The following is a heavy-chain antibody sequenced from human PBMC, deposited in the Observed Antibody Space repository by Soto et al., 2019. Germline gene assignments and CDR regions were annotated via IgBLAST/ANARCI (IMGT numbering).Heavy chain of an antibody. CDR1: GGSISSGDYY. Sequence: PSETLSLTCTVSGGSISSGDYYWSWIRQPPGKGLEWIGYIYYSGSTYYNPSLKSRVTISVDTSKNQFSLKLSSVTAADTAVYYCARASEPPGYFDYWGQGTLVTVSS. CDR3: ARASEPPGYFDY. CDR2: IYYSGST. V-gene: IGHV4-30-4*01. J-gene: IGHJ4*02.